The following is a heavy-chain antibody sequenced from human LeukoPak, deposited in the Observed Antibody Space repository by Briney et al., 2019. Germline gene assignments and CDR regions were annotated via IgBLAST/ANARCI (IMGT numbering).Heavy chain of an antibody. CDR1: GYTFTGYY. Sequence: ASVTVSCTASGYTFTGYYMHWVRQAPGQGLEWMGLINPNSGGTNYAQKFQGRVTMTRDTSISTAYMELSRLRSDDTAVYYCAREAHYYDSSGYYSTDYFDYWGQGTLVTVSS. J-gene: IGHJ4*02. CDR3: AREAHYYDSSGYYSTDYFDY. V-gene: IGHV1-2*06. D-gene: IGHD3-22*01. CDR2: INPNSGGT.